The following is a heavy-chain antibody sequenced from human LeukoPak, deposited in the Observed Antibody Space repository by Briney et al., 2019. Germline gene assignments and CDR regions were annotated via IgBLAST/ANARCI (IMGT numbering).Heavy chain of an antibody. CDR3: ARDSIAAAGSGNFDY. D-gene: IGHD6-13*01. CDR1: GFTFSSYS. Sequence: PGGSLRLSCAASGFTFSSYSMNWVRQAPGKGLEWVSSISSSSSYIYYADSVKGRFAISRDNAKNSLYLQMNSLRAEDTAVYYCARDSIAAAGSGNFDYWGQGTLVTVSS. J-gene: IGHJ4*02. CDR2: ISSSSSYI. V-gene: IGHV3-21*01.